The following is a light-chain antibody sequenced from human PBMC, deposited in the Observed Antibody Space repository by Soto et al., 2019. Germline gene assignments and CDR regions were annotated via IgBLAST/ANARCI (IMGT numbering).Light chain of an antibody. CDR2: KAS. CDR1: QSISSW. V-gene: IGKV1-5*03. J-gene: IGKJ1*01. CDR3: QQYNSYPLT. Sequence: DIQMTQSPSTLSASVGDRVTITCRASQSISSWLAWYQQKPGKAPKLLIYKASSLESGVPSRFSGSGSGTEFTLTISSLQPDDFATYYCQQYNSYPLTFGQGTKVENK.